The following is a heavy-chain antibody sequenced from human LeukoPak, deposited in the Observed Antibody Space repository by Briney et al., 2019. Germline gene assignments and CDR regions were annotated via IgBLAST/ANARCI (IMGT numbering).Heavy chain of an antibody. Sequence: PGGSLRLPCAASGFTFSNYAMSWVRQAPGKGLEWVSGIGGVAGSAYYADSVKGRFTISRDNSNNTLYLQMNSLRVEDTAAYYCAKDRGDGSNRDGFFDYWGQGTLVTVSS. J-gene: IGHJ4*02. CDR2: IGGVAGSA. CDR1: GFTFSNYA. D-gene: IGHD5-24*01. CDR3: AKDRGDGSNRDGFFDY. V-gene: IGHV3-23*01.